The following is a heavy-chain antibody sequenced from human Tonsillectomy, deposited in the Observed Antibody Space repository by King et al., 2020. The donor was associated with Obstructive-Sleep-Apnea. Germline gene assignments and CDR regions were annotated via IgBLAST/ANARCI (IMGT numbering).Heavy chain of an antibody. D-gene: IGHD6-19*01. V-gene: IGHV3-30-3*01. Sequence: VQLVESGGGVVQPGRSLRLSCAASGFTFSNCAIHWVRQAPGKGLEGVAGISYDGSKKYYEDSVKGRFTISRDNSKKTLFLQMNSLRAEDTAVFYCARGDSSGWFQGYFDCWGQGTLVTVSS. CDR2: ISYDGSKK. J-gene: IGHJ4*02. CDR3: ARGDSSGWFQGYFDC. CDR1: GFTFSNCA.